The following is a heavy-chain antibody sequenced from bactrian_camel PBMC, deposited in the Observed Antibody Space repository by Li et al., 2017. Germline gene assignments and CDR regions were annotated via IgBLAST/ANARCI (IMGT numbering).Heavy chain of an antibody. J-gene: IGHJ6*01. D-gene: IGHD2*01. V-gene: IGHV3S44*01. Sequence: DVQLVESGGGSVQSVGSLGLSCAASGFPFSSYDMHWVRRTPGKEREGVAALGSDGSASYSDSVKGRFTISRDNAKNTGYLQMNSLKSEDAALYYCATGSTTAHISHGVADFGYWGQGTQVTVS. CDR1: GFPFSSYD. CDR2: LGSDGSA. CDR3: ATGSTTAHISHGVADFGY.